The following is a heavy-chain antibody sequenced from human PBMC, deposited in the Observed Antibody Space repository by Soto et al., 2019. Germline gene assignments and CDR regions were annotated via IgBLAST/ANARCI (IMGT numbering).Heavy chain of an antibody. CDR3: ATDPGRPPLYRFHS. Sequence: SETLSLTCTVSGGSLRDYGHFWTWIRQRPGSGLEWIGYTSYTGVTYYSPSLQSRISISVDTSKNQFSLTLNSVTAADTAVYYCATDPGRPPLYRFHSWGHGTLVTVSS. J-gene: IGHJ5*01. V-gene: IGHV4-31*03. CDR1: GGSLRDYGHF. CDR2: TSYTGVT.